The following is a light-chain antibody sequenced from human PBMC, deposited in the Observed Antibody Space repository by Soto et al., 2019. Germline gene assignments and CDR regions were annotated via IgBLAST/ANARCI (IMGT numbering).Light chain of an antibody. CDR3: SSYTSSSTLHV. CDR1: SSDVGGYNY. CDR2: DVS. Sequence: QSVLTQPASVSGSPGQSITISCTGTSSDVGGYNYVSWYQQHPGKAPKLMIYDVSNRPSGVSNRFSGSKSGNTASLTISGLQAEDEADYSCSSYTSSSTLHVFGTVTNVTV. J-gene: IGLJ1*01. V-gene: IGLV2-14*01.